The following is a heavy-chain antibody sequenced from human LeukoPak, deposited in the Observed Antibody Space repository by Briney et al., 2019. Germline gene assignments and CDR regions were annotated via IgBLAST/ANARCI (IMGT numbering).Heavy chain of an antibody. CDR1: GGTFSSYA. J-gene: IGHJ4*02. Sequence: SVKVSCKVSGGTFSSYAISWVRQAPGQGLEWMGRIIPIFGTANYAQKFQGRVTITTDESTSTAYMELSSLRSEDTAVYYCARTDYGGNQGDFDYWGQGTLVTVSS. V-gene: IGHV1-69*05. D-gene: IGHD4-23*01. CDR2: IIPIFGTA. CDR3: ARTDYGGNQGDFDY.